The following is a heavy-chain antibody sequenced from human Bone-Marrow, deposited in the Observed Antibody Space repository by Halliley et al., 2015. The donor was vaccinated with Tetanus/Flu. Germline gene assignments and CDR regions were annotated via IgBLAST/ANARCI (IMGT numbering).Heavy chain of an antibody. V-gene: IGHV4-30-4*01. CDR2: IYYSGAP. D-gene: IGHD3-10*01. Sequence: IGYIYYSGAPYHPPSLKSRVSISMDTSKNEYSLKGNSVTAADTAVYYCARSADYGFNPYSFDSWGQGTLVAVSS. J-gene: IGHJ4*02. CDR3: ARSADYGFNPYSFDS.